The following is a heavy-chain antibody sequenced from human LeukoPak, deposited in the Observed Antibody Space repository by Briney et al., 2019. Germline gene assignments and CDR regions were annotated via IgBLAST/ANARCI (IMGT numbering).Heavy chain of an antibody. V-gene: IGHV1-69*13. CDR1: GGTFSSYA. J-gene: IGHJ4*02. D-gene: IGHD1-26*01. Sequence: SVKVSCKASGGTFSSYAISWVRQAPGQGLEWMGGIIPIFGTANYAQKFQGRVTITADESTSTAYMELSSLRSEDTAVYYCARGPTQELHFDYWGQGTLVTVSS. CDR3: ARGPTQELHFDY. CDR2: IIPIFGTA.